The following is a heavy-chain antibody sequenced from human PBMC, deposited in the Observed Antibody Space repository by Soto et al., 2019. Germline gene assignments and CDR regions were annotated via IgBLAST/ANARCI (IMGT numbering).Heavy chain of an antibody. Sequence: QVQLVESGGGLVKPGGSLRLSCAASGFTFSDYYTSWIRQAPGKGLEWVSYISSSSSYTNYADSVKGRFTISRDNAKNSLYLQMNSLRAEDTAVYYCARGIPAAIWDADYWGQGTLVTVSS. D-gene: IGHD2-2*01. V-gene: IGHV3-11*06. CDR1: GFTFSDYY. J-gene: IGHJ4*02. CDR2: ISSSSSYT. CDR3: ARGIPAAIWDADY.